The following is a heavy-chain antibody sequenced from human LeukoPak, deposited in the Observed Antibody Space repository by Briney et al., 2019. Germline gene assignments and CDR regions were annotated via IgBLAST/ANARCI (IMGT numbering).Heavy chain of an antibody. CDR2: VNPRSGNA. J-gene: IGHJ4*02. V-gene: IGHV1-8*03. CDR1: GYTSINYN. D-gene: IGHD2-8*01. Sequence: ASVKVSCKASGYTSINYNINWVRQATGQGLEWMGWVNPRSGNAGYLQKFQGRLTITRDTSVDTAYMDLSSLSSEDTAVYYCARGVPLGYCTYGVCYPPYYFDYWGQGTLVTASS. CDR3: ARGVPLGYCTYGVCYPPYYFDY.